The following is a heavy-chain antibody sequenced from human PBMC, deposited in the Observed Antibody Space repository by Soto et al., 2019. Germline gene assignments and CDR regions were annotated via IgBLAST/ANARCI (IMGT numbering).Heavy chain of an antibody. J-gene: IGHJ4*02. D-gene: IGHD1-26*01. CDR1: GFSLSTSGVG. CDR2: IYWNDDK. CDR3: AHRRMGPEELGVNDNTELDY. Sequence: GSGPTLVNPTQTLTLTCTFSGFSLSTSGVGVGWIRQPPGKALEWLALIYWNDDKRYSPSLKSRLTITKDTSKNQVVLTMTNMDPVDTATYYCAHRRMGPEELGVNDNTELDYWGQGTLVTVSS. V-gene: IGHV2-5*01.